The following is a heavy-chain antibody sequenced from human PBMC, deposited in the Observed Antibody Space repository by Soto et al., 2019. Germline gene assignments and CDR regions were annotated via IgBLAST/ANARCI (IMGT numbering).Heavy chain of an antibody. CDR2: IYYSGST. D-gene: IGHD3-9*01. J-gene: IGHJ4*02. CDR3: ARESFDILTGYSLGGFDY. CDR1: GGSISSYY. V-gene: IGHV4-59*01. Sequence: PSETLSLTCTVSGGSISSYYWSWIRQPPGKGLEWIGYIYYSGSTNYNSSLKSRVTISVDTSKNQFSLKLSSVTAADTAVYYCARESFDILTGYSLGGFDYWGQGTLVTVSS.